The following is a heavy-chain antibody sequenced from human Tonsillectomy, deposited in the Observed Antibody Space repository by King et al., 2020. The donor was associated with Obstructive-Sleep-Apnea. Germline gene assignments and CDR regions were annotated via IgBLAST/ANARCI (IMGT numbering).Heavy chain of an antibody. CDR3: AKERRDHLVSNDAFDI. J-gene: IGHJ3*02. CDR1: GFTFSSYG. Sequence: VQLVESGGGVVQPGGSLRLSCAAPGFTFSSYGMHWVRQAPGKGREGGSFLRYDGGNNNYADSVKGRLTISRDNSKRTLYLQMNGLRAEDTSLYYCAKERRDHLVSNDAFDIWGQGTMVTVSS. D-gene: IGHD6-13*01. CDR2: LRYDGGNN. V-gene: IGHV3-30*02.